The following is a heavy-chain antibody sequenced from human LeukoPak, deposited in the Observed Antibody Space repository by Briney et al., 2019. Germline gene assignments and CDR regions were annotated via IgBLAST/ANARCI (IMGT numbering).Heavy chain of an antibody. CDR2: IIPIFGTA. V-gene: IGHV1-69*05. Sequence: SVKVSCKASGSTFSSYTISWVRQAPGQGLEWMGRIIPIFGTANYAQKFQGRVTITTDESTSTAYMELSSLRSEDTAVYYCARDLRAAGPFDYWGQGTLVTVSS. J-gene: IGHJ4*02. D-gene: IGHD6-13*01. CDR1: GSTFSSYT. CDR3: ARDLRAAGPFDY.